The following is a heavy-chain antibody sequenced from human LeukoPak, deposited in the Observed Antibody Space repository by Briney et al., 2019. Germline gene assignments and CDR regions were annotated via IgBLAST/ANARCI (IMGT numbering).Heavy chain of an antibody. CDR3: VTAAGLKLDAFDI. V-gene: IGHV3-74*01. J-gene: IGHJ3*02. CDR2: INSDGSST. Sequence: GGSLRLSCAASGFTFSSYWMHWVRQAPGKGLVRVSRINSDGSSTSYADSVKGRFTISRDNAKNTLYLQMNSLRAEDTAVYYCVTAAGLKLDAFDIWGQGTMVTVSS. D-gene: IGHD6-13*01. CDR1: GFTFSSYW.